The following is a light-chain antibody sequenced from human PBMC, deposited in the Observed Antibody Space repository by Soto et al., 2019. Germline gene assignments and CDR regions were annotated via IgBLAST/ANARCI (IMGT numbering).Light chain of an antibody. CDR1: QDIKNA. CDR2: ATS. Sequence: DIQMTQSPSSLSASVGDRVTITCRAGQDIKNALSWYQQKPGQAPKRLIYATSSLQSGVPFRFISSGSGTEFTLTISSLQPEDFATYYCLQHNSNPVTFGGGTRVDIK. J-gene: IGKJ4*01. V-gene: IGKV1-17*01. CDR3: LQHNSNPVT.